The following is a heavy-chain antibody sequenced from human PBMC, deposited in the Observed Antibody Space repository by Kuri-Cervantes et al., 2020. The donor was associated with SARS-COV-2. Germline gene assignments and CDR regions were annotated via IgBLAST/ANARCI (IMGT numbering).Heavy chain of an antibody. V-gene: IGHV3-23*01. CDR1: GFTFSSYW. CDR3: AKPFHDYSDYGGAFDI. J-gene: IGHJ3*02. CDR2: ISWNSGSI. Sequence: GGSLRLSCAASGFTFSSYWMSWVRQAPGKGLEWVSGISWNSGSIGYADSVKGRFTVSRDDSKSTLYLQMNSLRTEDTALYYCAKPFHDYSDYGGAFDIWGQGTVVTVSS. D-gene: IGHD4-11*01.